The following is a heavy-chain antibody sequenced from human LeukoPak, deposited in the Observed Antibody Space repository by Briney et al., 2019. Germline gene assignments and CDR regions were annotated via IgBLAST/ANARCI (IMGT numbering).Heavy chain of an antibody. V-gene: IGHV4-34*01. CDR2: INHSGST. CDR3: ARTCSSTGCYYDY. CDR1: GRSFSGYY. J-gene: IGHJ4*02. D-gene: IGHD2-2*01. Sequence: ASETLSLTCAVYGRSFSGYYWSWIRQPPGKGLEWIGEINHSGSTNYNPSLKSRVTISVDTSKNQFSLKLSSVTAADTAVYYCARTCSSTGCYYDYWGQGTLVTVSS.